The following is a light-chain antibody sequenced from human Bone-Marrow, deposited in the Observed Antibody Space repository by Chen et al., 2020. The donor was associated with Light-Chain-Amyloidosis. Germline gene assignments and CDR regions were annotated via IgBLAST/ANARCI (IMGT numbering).Light chain of an antibody. CDR3: QSADSSGTYEVI. Sequence: SYELTQPPSVSGSPGQTARITCSGDDLPTKYAYWYQQKPGQAPVLVIHRDTQRPSGISDRFSGSSSGTTATLTIRVVQAEDEADYHCQSADSSGTYEVIFGGGTKLTVL. V-gene: IGLV3-25*03. J-gene: IGLJ2*01. CDR1: DLPTKY. CDR2: RDT.